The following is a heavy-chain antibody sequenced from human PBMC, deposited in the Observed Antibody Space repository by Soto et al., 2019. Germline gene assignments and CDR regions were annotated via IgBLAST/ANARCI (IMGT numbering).Heavy chain of an antibody. V-gene: IGHV1-69*02. CDR2: IIPILGIA. D-gene: IGHD5-12*01. J-gene: IGHJ4*02. CDR3: AISLGGYVKYY. Sequence: GASVKVSCKASGGTFSSYTISWVRQAPGQGLEWMGRIIPILGIANYAQKFQGGVTITADKSTSTACMELSSLRSEDTAVYYCAISLGGYVKYYWGQGTLVTVSS. CDR1: GGTFSSYT.